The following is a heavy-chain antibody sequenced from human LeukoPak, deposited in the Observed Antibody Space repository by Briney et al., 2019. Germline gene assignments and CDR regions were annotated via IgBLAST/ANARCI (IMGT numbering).Heavy chain of an antibody. CDR1: EFTFSSSA. J-gene: IGHJ4*02. D-gene: IGHD1-26*01. CDR2: ISYDGRHK. CDR3: ARGVGAGPYFDY. Sequence: PGGSLRLSCAASEFTFSSSAMHWVRQAPGKGLEWVALISYDGRHKYYADSLKGRFTISRDNSKNTLYPKMNSLRADDTAHYFCARGVGAGPYFDYWGQGTLVTVSS. V-gene: IGHV3-30*01.